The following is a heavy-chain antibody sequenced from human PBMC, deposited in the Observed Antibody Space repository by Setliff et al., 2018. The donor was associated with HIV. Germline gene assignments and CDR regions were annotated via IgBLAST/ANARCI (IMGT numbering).Heavy chain of an antibody. D-gene: IGHD3-10*01. CDR1: DGSIRSSDYY. CDR2: IFYSGRA. V-gene: IGHV4-39*01. J-gene: IGHJ4*02. Sequence: SETLSLTCTVSDGSIRSSDYYWGWIRQPPGKGLEWIGSIFYSGRAYYKSSLKSRVTISVDTSKNQFSLRVNSVTAADTAVFFCARHRVITGSFDSWGQGTLVTVSS. CDR3: ARHRVITGSFDS.